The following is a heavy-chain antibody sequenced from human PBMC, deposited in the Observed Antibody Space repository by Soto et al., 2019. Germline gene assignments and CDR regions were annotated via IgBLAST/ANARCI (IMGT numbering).Heavy chain of an antibody. CDR2: IYYTGST. D-gene: IGHD4-4*01. CDR1: GGSVTRGSYY. V-gene: IGHV4-61*01. CDR3: ARANSYYGVYYGTDV. J-gene: IGHJ6*02. Sequence: QVQLQESGPRLVKPSETLSLTCTISGGSVTRGSYYWSWIRQPPGKGLEWIGYIYYTGSTNYNPSLKSRVTISVDPSKIQSSLKLTSVTAADTAVYYCARANSYYGVYYGTDVWGQGTTVTVSS.